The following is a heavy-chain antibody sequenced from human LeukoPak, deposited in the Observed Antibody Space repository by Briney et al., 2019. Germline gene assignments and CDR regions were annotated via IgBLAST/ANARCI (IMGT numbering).Heavy chain of an antibody. CDR3: ARDSRSLYYDSSGYYPF. CDR2: ISYDGSNK. J-gene: IGHJ4*02. CDR1: GFTFSSYA. Sequence: PGRSLGLSCAASGFTFSSYAMHWVRQAPGKGLEWVAVISYDGSNKYYADSVKGRFTISRDNSKNTLYLQMNSLRSEDTAVYYCARDSRSLYYDSSGYYPFWGQGTLVTVSS. V-gene: IGHV3-30*04. D-gene: IGHD3-22*01.